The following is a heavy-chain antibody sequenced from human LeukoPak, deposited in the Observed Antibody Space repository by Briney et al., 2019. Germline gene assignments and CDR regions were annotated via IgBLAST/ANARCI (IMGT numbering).Heavy chain of an antibody. D-gene: IGHD6-13*01. CDR2: INHSGST. Sequence: SETLSLTCAVYGGSFSGYYWSWIRQPPGKGLEWIGEINHSGSTNYNPSLKSRVTISVDTSKNQFSLKVNSVTTADTAVYYCAREGRGQQLTPIDYWGPGALVTVSS. CDR1: GGSFSGYY. J-gene: IGHJ4*02. CDR3: AREGRGQQLTPIDY. V-gene: IGHV4-34*01.